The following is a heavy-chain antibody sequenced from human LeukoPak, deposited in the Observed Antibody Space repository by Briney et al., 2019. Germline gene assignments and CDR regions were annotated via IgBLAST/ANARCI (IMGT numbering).Heavy chain of an antibody. Sequence: PGGSLRLSCAVSGFTFSNYKMNWVRQAPGKGLEWVSSLSSTSTYIDYADSVKGRFTISRDNAQNSLYLQMNSLRAEDTAVYYCAGDRTTVTTLAFDIWGQGTMVTVSS. CDR3: AGDRTTVTTLAFDI. D-gene: IGHD4-17*01. J-gene: IGHJ3*02. CDR1: GFTFSNYK. V-gene: IGHV3-21*01. CDR2: LSSTSTYI.